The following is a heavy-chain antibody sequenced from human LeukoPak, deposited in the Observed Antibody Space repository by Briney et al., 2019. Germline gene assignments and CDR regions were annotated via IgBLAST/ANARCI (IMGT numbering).Heavy chain of an antibody. CDR3: ASAGNPHYFDF. CDR1: GVSISSHY. CDR2: IYYTGST. V-gene: IGHV4-59*11. Sequence: SETLSLTCTVSGVSISSHYWSWIRQSPGMRLEWIGNIYYTGSTNYNPSLQSRVAISIDTSKNQFSLTLNSVTAADAAVYYCASAGNPHYFDFWGQGPLVTVSS. J-gene: IGHJ4*02.